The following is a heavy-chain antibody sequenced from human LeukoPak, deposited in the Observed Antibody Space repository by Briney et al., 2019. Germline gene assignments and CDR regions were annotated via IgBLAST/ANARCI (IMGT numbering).Heavy chain of an antibody. Sequence: ASVKVSCKASGYTFTDYFMHWVRQAPGQGLEWMGWINPNSGGTHYAQKFQGRVTMTRDTSISTAYMELSRLRSDDTAVYYCARGPDIVVVPAFYWYFDLWGRGTLVTVSS. CDR3: ARGPDIVVVPAFYWYFDL. CDR1: GYTFTDYF. CDR2: INPNSGGT. J-gene: IGHJ2*01. V-gene: IGHV1-2*02. D-gene: IGHD2-2*01.